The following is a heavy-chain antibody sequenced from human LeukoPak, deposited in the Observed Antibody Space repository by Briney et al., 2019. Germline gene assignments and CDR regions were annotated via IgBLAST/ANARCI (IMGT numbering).Heavy chain of an antibody. CDR1: GFTFSSYA. V-gene: IGHV3-23*01. D-gene: IGHD3-3*01. Sequence: GGSLRLSCAASGFTFSSYAMSWVRQAPGKGLEWVSAISGSGGSTYYADSVKGRFTISRDNSKNTLYLQMNSLRAGDTAVYYCAKDSPYYDFWSGYYTRPSDAFDIWGQGTMVTVSS. J-gene: IGHJ3*02. CDR2: ISGSGGST. CDR3: AKDSPYYDFWSGYYTRPSDAFDI.